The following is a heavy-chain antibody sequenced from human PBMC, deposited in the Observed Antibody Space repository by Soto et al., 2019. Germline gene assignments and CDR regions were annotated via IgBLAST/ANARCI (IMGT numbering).Heavy chain of an antibody. Sequence: QVQLVESGGGVVQPGRSLRLSCAASGFTFSSYAMHWVRQAPGKGLEWVAVISYDGSNKYYADSVKGRFTISRDNSKNTLYLQMNSLRAEDTAVYYCARGGCISTSCYHNYCMDVGGQGTTVTVSS. CDR2: ISYDGSNK. D-gene: IGHD2-2*01. J-gene: IGHJ6*02. CDR3: ARGGCISTSCYHNYCMDV. CDR1: GFTFSSYA. V-gene: IGHV3-30-3*01.